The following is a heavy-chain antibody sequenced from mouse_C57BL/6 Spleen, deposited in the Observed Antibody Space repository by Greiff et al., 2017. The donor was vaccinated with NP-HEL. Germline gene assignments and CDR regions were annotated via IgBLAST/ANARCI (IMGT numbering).Heavy chain of an antibody. D-gene: IGHD1-1*01. V-gene: IGHV1-64*01. CDR2: IHPNSGST. Sequence: QVQLQQPGAELVKPGASVKLSCKASGYTFTSYWMHWVKQRPGQGLEWIGMIHPNSGSTNYNEKFKSKATLTVDKSSSTAYMQLSSLTSEDSAVYYCARPHYYGSSPDYWGQGTTLTVSS. CDR1: GYTFTSYW. CDR3: ARPHYYGSSPDY. J-gene: IGHJ2*01.